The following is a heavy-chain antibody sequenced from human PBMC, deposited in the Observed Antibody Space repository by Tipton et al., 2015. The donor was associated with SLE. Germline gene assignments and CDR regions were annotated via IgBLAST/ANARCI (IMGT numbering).Heavy chain of an antibody. CDR3: ARRDFWSGYSYFQY. Sequence: TLSLTCTVSGGSISSGRYYWSWIRQPAGKGLEWIGRIYTSGSTNYNPSLKSRVTISADTSKNQFSLKLTSVTAADTAVYYCARRDFWSGYSYFQYWGQGTLVIVSS. J-gene: IGHJ1*01. CDR1: GGSISSGRYY. D-gene: IGHD3-3*01. CDR2: IYTSGST. V-gene: IGHV4-61*02.